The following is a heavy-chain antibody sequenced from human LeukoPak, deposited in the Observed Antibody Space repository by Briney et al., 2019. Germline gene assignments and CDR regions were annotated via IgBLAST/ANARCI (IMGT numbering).Heavy chain of an antibody. J-gene: IGHJ4*02. Sequence: SETLSLTCTVSTGAMSRGGYYWSWIRQPPGQGLEWIGYIYHSGSTYYNPSLKSRVTISVDTSKNQFSLKLSSVTAADTAVYYCARDRHDSSGYGADYWGQGTLVTVSS. V-gene: IGHV4-30-2*01. D-gene: IGHD3-22*01. CDR2: IYHSGST. CDR1: TGAMSRGGYY. CDR3: ARDRHDSSGYGADY.